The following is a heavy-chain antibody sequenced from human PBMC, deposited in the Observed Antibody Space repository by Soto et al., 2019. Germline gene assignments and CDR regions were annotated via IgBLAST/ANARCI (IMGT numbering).Heavy chain of an antibody. D-gene: IGHD6-19*01. Sequence: SVKVSCKASGGTFSSYSISWVRQAPGQGLECMGGIIPIFGTANYAQKFQGRVTITADKSTSTAYMELSSLRPEDTAVYYCARGTYYSSGWYGGYYYYGMDVWGQGTTVTV. J-gene: IGHJ6*02. V-gene: IGHV1-69*06. CDR1: GGTFSSYS. CDR2: IIPIFGTA. CDR3: ARGTYYSSGWYGGYYYYGMDV.